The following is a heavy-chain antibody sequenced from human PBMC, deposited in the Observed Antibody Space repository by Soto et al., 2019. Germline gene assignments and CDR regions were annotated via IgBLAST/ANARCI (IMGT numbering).Heavy chain of an antibody. CDR2: ISWDGGST. Sequence: GGSLRLSCAASGFTFDDYAMHWVRQAPGKGLEWVSLISWDGGSTYYADSVKGRFTISRDNSKNSLYLQMNSLRAEDTALYYCAKAPQSGSYFDYWGQGTLVTVSS. D-gene: IGHD1-26*01. J-gene: IGHJ4*02. V-gene: IGHV3-43D*03. CDR3: AKAPQSGSYFDY. CDR1: GFTFDDYA.